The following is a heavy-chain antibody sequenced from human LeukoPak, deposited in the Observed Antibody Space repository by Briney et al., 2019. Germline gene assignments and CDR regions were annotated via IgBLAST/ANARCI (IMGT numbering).Heavy chain of an antibody. V-gene: IGHV4-59*01. CDR1: GGSISGYH. CDR2: IYYSGSS. J-gene: IGHJ6*03. Sequence: PSETLSLTCNVSGGSISGYHWSWIRQPPGKGLEWLGYIYYSGSSNYNPSLKSRVTMSADTSKNQFSLKLSSVTAADTAVYYCATGGNTGTFGVVIYYYYYMDVWGKGTTVTVSS. CDR3: ATGGNTGTFGVVIYYYYYMDV. D-gene: IGHD3-3*01.